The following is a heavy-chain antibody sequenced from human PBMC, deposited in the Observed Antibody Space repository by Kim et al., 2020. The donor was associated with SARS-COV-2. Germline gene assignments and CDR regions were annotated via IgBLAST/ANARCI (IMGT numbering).Heavy chain of an antibody. V-gene: IGHV1-58*01. CDR1: GFTFTRSA. J-gene: IGHJ6*02. D-gene: IGHD4-4*01. CDR2: IVVGSGNT. CDR3: AADTTAFYSNYYYYYGMDV. Sequence: SVKVSCKASGFTFTRSAVQWVRQARGQRLEWIGWIVVGSGNTNYAQKFQERVTITRDMSTSTAYMELSSLRSEDTAVYYCAADTTAFYSNYYYYYGMDVWGQGTTVTVSS.